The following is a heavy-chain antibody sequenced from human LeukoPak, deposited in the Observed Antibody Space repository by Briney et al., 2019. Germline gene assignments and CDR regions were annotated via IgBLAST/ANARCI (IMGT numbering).Heavy chain of an antibody. V-gene: IGHV3-7*01. J-gene: IGHJ4*02. D-gene: IGHD3-16*02. CDR3: GYTNNFYH. Sequence: GGSLRLSCVASGLSISGQWMSWVRQAPGQGLEWVANIKHDGSEEYYVDSVKGRFTISRDDGRNSVSLQMNSVRAEDTAVYYCGYTNNFYHWGQGTLVVVSS. CDR2: IKHDGSEE. CDR1: GLSISGQW.